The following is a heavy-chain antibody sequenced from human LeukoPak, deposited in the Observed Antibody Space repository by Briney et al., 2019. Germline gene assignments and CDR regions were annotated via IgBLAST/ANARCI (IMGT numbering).Heavy chain of an antibody. D-gene: IGHD4-17*01. CDR2: IYHSGTT. CDR1: GAFIANSHW. J-gene: IGHJ4*02. CDR3: ATYFYGEYGSYYFDY. Sequence: SGTLSLTCAVSGAFIANSHWWSWARPPPGKGLEWIGEIYHSGTTNYNPSLKSRVTMSVDKSKNQFSLKLSSVTAADTAVYYCATYFYGEYGSYYFDYWGQGTLVTVSS. V-gene: IGHV4-4*02.